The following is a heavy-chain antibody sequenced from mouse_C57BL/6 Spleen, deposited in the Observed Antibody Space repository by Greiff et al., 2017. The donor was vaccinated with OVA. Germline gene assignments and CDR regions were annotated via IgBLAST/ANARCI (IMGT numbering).Heavy chain of an antibody. CDR1: GYAFTNYL. CDR2: INPGSGGT. J-gene: IGHJ1*03. CDR3: ARSPSQGWYFDV. Sequence: VQLQQSGAELVRPGTSVKVSCKASGYAFTNYLIEWVKQRPGQGLEWIGVINPGSGGTNYNEKFKGKATLTADKSSSTAYMQLSSLTSEDSAVYFWARSPSQGWYFDVWGTGTTVTVSS. V-gene: IGHV1-54*01.